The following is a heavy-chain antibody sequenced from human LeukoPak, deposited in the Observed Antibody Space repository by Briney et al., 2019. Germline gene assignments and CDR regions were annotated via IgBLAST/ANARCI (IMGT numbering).Heavy chain of an antibody. J-gene: IGHJ4*02. D-gene: IGHD3-10*01. CDR2: ISSNGGST. CDR1: GFTFSNYA. V-gene: IGHV3-64*01. CDR3: ARAITMVRGVTDY. Sequence: TGGSLRLSCAASGFTFSNYAMHWVRQAPGKGLEYVSAISSNGGSTYYANSVKDRFAISRDNSKNTLYLQMGSLRAEDMAVYYCARAITMVRGVTDYWGQGTLVTVSS.